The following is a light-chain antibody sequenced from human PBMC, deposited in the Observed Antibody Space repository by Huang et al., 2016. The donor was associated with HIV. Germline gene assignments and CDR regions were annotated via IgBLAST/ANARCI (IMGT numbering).Light chain of an antibody. CDR3: QQSYSTMYT. CDR1: QSISSY. J-gene: IGKJ2*01. CDR2: AAS. Sequence: DIQMTQSPSSLSASVGDRVTITCRASQSISSYLTWYQQKPGKAPNLLIYAASSLQSGVPSRFSGSGSGTDFTLTISSLQPEDFATYYCQQSYSTMYTFGQGTKLEIK. V-gene: IGKV1-39*01.